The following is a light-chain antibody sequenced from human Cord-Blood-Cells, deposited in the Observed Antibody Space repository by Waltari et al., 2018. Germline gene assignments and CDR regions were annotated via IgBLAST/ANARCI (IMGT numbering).Light chain of an antibody. V-gene: IGLV2-14*01. CDR2: DVS. J-gene: IGLJ3*02. CDR1: SSDVGGYNY. Sequence: QSALTQPASVSGSPGQSITISCTGTSSDVGGYNYVSWYQQHPGKAPKLMIYDVSNRPSGVSNRFSGSKSGNTASLTISGLQAEDEADYYCSSYTSSSTRVFGG. CDR3: SSYTSSSTRV.